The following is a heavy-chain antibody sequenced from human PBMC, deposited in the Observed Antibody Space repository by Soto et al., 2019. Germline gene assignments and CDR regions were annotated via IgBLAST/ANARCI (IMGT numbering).Heavy chain of an antibody. V-gene: IGHV4-30-4*01. CDR3: ATYYYGSGMLGY. D-gene: IGHD3-10*01. Sequence: QVQLQESGPGLVKPSQTLSLTCTVSGGSISSGDSYWSWIRQPPGKGLEWIGYIYYSGSTYYNPSLKSRVTISVDTSKIRCSLKLSSVTAADTAVYYCATYYYGSGMLGYWGQGTLVTVSS. CDR2: IYYSGST. J-gene: IGHJ4*02. CDR1: GGSISSGDSY.